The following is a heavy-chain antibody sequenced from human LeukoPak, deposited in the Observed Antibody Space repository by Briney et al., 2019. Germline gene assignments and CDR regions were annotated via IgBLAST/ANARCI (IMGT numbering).Heavy chain of an antibody. CDR1: GGSFSGYY. D-gene: IGHD6-13*01. J-gene: IGHJ6*03. Sequence: SETLSLTCAVYGGSFSGYYWSWIRQPPGKGLEWIGELNHSGSTNYNPSLKSRVTISVDTSKNQVSLKPSSVTAADTAVYYCARAGSSWSYYYYYYMDVWGKGTTVTVSS. CDR2: LNHSGST. V-gene: IGHV4-34*01. CDR3: ARAGSSWSYYYYYYMDV.